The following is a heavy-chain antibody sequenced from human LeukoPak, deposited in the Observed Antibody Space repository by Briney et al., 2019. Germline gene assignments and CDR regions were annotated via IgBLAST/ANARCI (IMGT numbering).Heavy chain of an antibody. CDR1: GYSISSGYY. CDR3: ARDSGYDSY. Sequence: SETLSLTCAVSGYSISSGYYWGWIRQPPGKGLEWIGTTYRGGSTYYNPSLKSRVTISVDTSKNQFSLKLSSVTAADTAVYYCARDSGYDSYWGQGTLVTVSS. J-gene: IGHJ4*02. CDR2: TYRGGST. D-gene: IGHD5-12*01. V-gene: IGHV4-38-2*02.